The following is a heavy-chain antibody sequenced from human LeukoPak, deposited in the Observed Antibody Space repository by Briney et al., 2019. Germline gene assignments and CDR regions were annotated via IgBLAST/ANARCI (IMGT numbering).Heavy chain of an antibody. J-gene: IGHJ3*02. D-gene: IGHD3-3*01. CDR3: AHRAKELRFLEWLRYSSDAFDI. V-gene: IGHV2-5*08. CDR2: IYWDDDK. CDR1: GGSISGSSLY. Sequence: TLSLTCTVSGGSISGSSLYWSWIRQTPGKGLEWLALIYWDDDKRYSPSLKSRLTITKDTSKNQVVLTMTNMDPVDTATYYCAHRAKELRFLEWLRYSSDAFDIWGQGTMVTVSS.